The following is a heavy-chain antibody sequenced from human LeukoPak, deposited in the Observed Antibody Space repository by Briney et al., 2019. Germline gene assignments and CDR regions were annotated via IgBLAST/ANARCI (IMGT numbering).Heavy chain of an antibody. CDR2: IKQDGSEK. CDR1: GFTFSNYA. J-gene: IGHJ6*02. Sequence: PGGSLRLSCEASGFTFSNYAMSWVRQAPGKGLEWVANIKQDGSEKYYVDAAKGRFTISRDNAKKSLYLQMNSLRAEDTAGYYCARDLWELQDYYGMDVWGQGTTVTVSS. V-gene: IGHV3-7*01. CDR3: ARDLWELQDYYGMDV. D-gene: IGHD1-26*01.